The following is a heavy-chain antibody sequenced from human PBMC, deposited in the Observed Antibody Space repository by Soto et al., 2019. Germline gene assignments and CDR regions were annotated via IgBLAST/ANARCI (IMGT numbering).Heavy chain of an antibody. D-gene: IGHD1-26*01. Sequence: PSETLSLTCTVSGGSISSSSYYWGWIRQPPGKGLEWIGSIYYSGSTYYNPSLKSRVTISVDTSKNQFSLKLSSVTAADTAVYYCARLQYSGSYGPSGAFDIWGQGTTVTVSS. J-gene: IGHJ3*02. CDR2: IYYSGST. CDR3: ARLQYSGSYGPSGAFDI. CDR1: GGSISSSSYY. V-gene: IGHV4-39*01.